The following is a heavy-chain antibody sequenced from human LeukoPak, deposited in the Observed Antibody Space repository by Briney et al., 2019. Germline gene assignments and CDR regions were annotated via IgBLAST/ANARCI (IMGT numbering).Heavy chain of an antibody. J-gene: IGHJ4*02. CDR3: AGGIAASGIFDY. D-gene: IGHD6-13*01. CDR1: GFTFSNYW. V-gene: IGHV3-7*01. Sequence: GGSLRLSCAASGFTFSNYWMSWVRQAPGKGLEWVANIKQDGSEKFHVDSVKGRFTISRDNTKHSLYLQMNSLRAEDTAVYYCAGGIAASGIFDYWGQGTLVTVSS. CDR2: IKQDGSEK.